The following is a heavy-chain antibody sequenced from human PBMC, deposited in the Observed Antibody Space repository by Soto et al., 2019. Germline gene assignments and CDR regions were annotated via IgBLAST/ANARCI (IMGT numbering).Heavy chain of an antibody. CDR2: IHHSGST. J-gene: IGHJ6*04. V-gene: IGHV4-38-2*01. CDR3: ARRIEKTAKKTGMDG. CDR1: GYSIPRVHY. Sequence: LTCEVSGYSIPRVHYSGSIQQPPWKGLEWIGIIHHSGSTYYSPSLKSRVTISIDTSRNRFSLKVTSVTAADTPVYYCARRIEKTAKKTGMDGGAKGTTGT.